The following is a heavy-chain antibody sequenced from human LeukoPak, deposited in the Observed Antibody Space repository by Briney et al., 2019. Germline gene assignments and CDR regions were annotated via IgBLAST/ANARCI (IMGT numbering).Heavy chain of an antibody. J-gene: IGHJ5*02. CDR3: ARDRAPVTMIRGAPGGFDP. V-gene: IGHV4-59*01. CDR2: MFYSGST. D-gene: IGHD3-10*01. CDR1: GDSISSYY. Sequence: SETLSLTCTVSGDSISSYYWSWIRQPPGKGLEWIGYMFYSGSTNYNPSLKSRVTISVDASKNQFSLKLTSVSAADTAVYYCARDRAPVTMIRGAPGGFDPWGQGTLVTVSS.